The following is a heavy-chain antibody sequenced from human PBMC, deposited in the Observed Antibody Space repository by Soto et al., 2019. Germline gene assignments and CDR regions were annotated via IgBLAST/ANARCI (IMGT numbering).Heavy chain of an antibody. V-gene: IGHV3-30*18. D-gene: IGHD3-10*01. Sequence: QVQLVESGGGVVQPGRSLRLSCAASGFTFSSYGMHWVRQAPGKGLEWVAVISYDGSNKYYADSVKGRFTISRDNSKNTLYLQMTSLRAEVTAVYYCAKDRGFGELLWGTAHVYYYGMDVWGRGTTVTVSS. CDR2: ISYDGSNK. J-gene: IGHJ6*02. CDR1: GFTFSSYG. CDR3: AKDRGFGELLWGTAHVYYYGMDV.